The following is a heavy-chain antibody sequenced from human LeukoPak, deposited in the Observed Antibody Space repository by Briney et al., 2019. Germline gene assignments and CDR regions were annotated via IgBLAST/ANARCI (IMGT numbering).Heavy chain of an antibody. CDR1: GFTFSSYA. D-gene: IGHD1-26*01. Sequence: GGSLRLSCAASGFTFSSYAMHWVRQAPGKGLEWVVVISYDGSNKYYADSVKGRFTISRDNSKNTLYLQMNSLRAEDTAVYYCASLGATSAGFDYWGQGTLVTVSS. J-gene: IGHJ4*02. V-gene: IGHV3-30-3*01. CDR2: ISYDGSNK. CDR3: ASLGATSAGFDY.